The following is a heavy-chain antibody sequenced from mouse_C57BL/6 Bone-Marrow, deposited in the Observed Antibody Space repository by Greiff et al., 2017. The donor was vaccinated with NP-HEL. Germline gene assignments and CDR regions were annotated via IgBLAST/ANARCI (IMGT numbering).Heavy chain of an antibody. CDR3: SGGPHYRWYFEV. D-gene: IGHD1-2*01. CDR2: IYPGNSDT. J-gene: IGHJ1*03. Sequence: EVQLQQSGTVLARPGASVKLSCKTSGYTFTSYWMHWVKQRPGQGLEWIGAIYPGNSDTSYNQKFKGKAKLTAVTSASTAYMELSSLTNEDSAVNYCSGGPHYRWYFEVWGTGTTVTVSS. V-gene: IGHV1-5*01. CDR1: GYTFTSYW.